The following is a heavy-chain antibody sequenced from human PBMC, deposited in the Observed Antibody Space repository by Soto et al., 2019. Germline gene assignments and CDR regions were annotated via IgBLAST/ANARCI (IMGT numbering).Heavy chain of an antibody. V-gene: IGHV3-49*04. CDR3: TREDSSYYYGMDV. CDR1: GFTFSSYA. D-gene: IGHD5-18*01. CDR2: IRSKAYGGTT. Sequence: GGSLRPSCAASGFTFSSYAMGWVRQAPGKGLEWVGFIRSKAYGGTTEYAASVKGRFTISRDDSKSIAYLQMNSLKTEDTAVYYCTREDSSYYYGMDVWGQGTTVTVSS. J-gene: IGHJ6*02.